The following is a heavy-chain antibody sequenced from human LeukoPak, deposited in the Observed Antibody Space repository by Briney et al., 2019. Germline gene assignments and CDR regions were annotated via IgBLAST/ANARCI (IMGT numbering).Heavy chain of an antibody. J-gene: IGHJ6*02. CDR3: ASFYGSGSYRRLDV. D-gene: IGHD3-10*01. CDR1: GFTFSSYS. CDR2: ISSSSSYI. V-gene: IGHV3-21*01. Sequence: GGALRLSCAASGFTFSSYSMNWVRQAPGKGLEWVSSISSSSSYIYYADSVKGRFTISKDNAKNSLYLQMNSLRAEDTAVYYCASFYGSGSYRRLDVWGQGTTVTVSS.